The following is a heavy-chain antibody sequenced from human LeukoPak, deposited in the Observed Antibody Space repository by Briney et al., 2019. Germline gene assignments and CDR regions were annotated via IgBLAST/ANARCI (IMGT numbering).Heavy chain of an antibody. CDR2: IYSGGST. D-gene: IGHD6-19*01. CDR3: ASGGSGRRPYYFDY. Sequence: GGSLRPSCAASGFTVSSNYMSWVRQAPGKGLEWVSVIYSGGSTYYADSVKGRFTISRDNSKNTLYLQMNSLRAEDTAVYYCASGGSGRRPYYFDYWGQGTLVTVSS. CDR1: GFTVSSNY. V-gene: IGHV3-66*02. J-gene: IGHJ4*02.